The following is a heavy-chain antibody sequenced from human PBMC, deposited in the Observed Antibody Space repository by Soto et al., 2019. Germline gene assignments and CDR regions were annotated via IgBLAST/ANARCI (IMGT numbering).Heavy chain of an antibody. D-gene: IGHD2-2*01. V-gene: IGHV1-69*04. J-gene: IGHJ5*02. CDR2: IIPILGIA. CDR1: GGTFSSYT. Sequence: SVKVSCKASGGTFSSYTISWVRQAPGQGLEWMGRIIPILGIANYAQKFQGRVTITADKSTSTAYMELSSLRSEDTAVYYCGRDRCSSTSCYGDNWFDPWGQGTLVTVSS. CDR3: GRDRCSSTSCYGDNWFDP.